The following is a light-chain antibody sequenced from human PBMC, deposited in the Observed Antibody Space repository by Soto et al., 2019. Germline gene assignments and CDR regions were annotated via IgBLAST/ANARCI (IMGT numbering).Light chain of an antibody. CDR2: DVT. J-gene: IGLJ2*01. V-gene: IGLV2-14*01. CDR1: SSDVGGYDY. CDR3: CSYTSTSTLV. Sequence: QSVLTQPASVSGSPGQSITISCTGTSSDVGGYDYVSWYQQHPGKAPRLMIYDVTNRPSGISNRFSGSKSGNTASLTISGLQVEDGADYFCCSYTSTSTLVFGGGPKLTVL.